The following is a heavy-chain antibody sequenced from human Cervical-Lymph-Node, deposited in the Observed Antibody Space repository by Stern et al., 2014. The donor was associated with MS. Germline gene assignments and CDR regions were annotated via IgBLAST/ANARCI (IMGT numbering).Heavy chain of an antibody. J-gene: IGHJ4*02. D-gene: IGHD3-22*01. Sequence: VQLVESGGGLVQPGGSLRLSCVASGFTFSTYAMSWVRQAPGEGLEWVSAISSGGLATSYADSVKGRFTISRDNSKNTLYLQMNSLRAEDTALYYCASRKYYYDTNGYSPDYWGQGTLVTVSS. CDR2: ISSGGLAT. CDR1: GFTFSTYA. V-gene: IGHV3-23*04. CDR3: ASRKYYYDTNGYSPDY.